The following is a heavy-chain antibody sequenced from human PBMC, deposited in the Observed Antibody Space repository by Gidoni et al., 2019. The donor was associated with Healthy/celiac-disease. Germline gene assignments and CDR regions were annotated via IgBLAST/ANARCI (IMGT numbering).Heavy chain of an antibody. D-gene: IGHD3-9*01. CDR2: ISGSGGSP. J-gene: IGHJ4*02. CDR1: GFTFSSYA. CDR3: ANLLGDILTGY. V-gene: IGHV3-23*01. Sequence: EVQLLESGGGLVQPGGSLRLSCAASGFTFSSYAMSWVRQAPGKGLEWVSAISGSGGSPYYADSVKGRFTISRDNSKNTLYLHMNSLRAEDTAVYYCANLLGDILTGYWGQGTLVTVSS.